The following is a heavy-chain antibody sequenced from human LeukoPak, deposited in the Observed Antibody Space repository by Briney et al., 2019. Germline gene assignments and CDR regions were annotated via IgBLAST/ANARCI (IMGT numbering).Heavy chain of an antibody. J-gene: IGHJ4*02. Sequence: PGGSLRLSCAASGFTFSSYGTHWVRQAPGKGLEWVAVISYDGSNKYYADSVKGRFTISRDNSKNTLYLQMNSLRAEDTAVYYCARGWFIDYWGQGTLVTVSS. CDR3: ARGWFIDY. CDR2: ISYDGSNK. V-gene: IGHV3-30*03. D-gene: IGHD6-19*01. CDR1: GFTFSSYG.